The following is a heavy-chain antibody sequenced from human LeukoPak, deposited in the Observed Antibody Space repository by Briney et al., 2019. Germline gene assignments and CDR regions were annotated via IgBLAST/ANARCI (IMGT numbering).Heavy chain of an antibody. V-gene: IGHV4-34*01. CDR3: ARKSIVTAGRKPYDF. CDR1: GGSFSGYY. Sequence: SETLSLTCAVYGGSFSGYYWSWIRQPPGKGQEWIGEIDHSRRTNSNASLKSRVSLSIDMSKNQFSLRLSSVTAADTAVYYCARKSIVTAGRKPYDFWDQGALVTVSP. J-gene: IGHJ4*02. D-gene: IGHD6-13*01. CDR2: IDHSRRT.